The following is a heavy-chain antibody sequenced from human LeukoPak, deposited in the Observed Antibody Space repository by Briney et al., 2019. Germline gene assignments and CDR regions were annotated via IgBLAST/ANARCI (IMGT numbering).Heavy chain of an antibody. D-gene: IGHD3-9*01. V-gene: IGHV1-2*06. J-gene: IGHJ4*02. Sequence: GASVKVSCKASGYTFTGYYMHWVRQAPGQGLEWMGRINPHSGGTNYTQKFQGRVTMTRDTSISTAYMELIRLQSDDSAVYYCARAYYDVLTASTQIPHFDYWGQGTLVTVSS. CDR2: INPHSGGT. CDR1: GYTFTGYY. CDR3: ARAYYDVLTASTQIPHFDY.